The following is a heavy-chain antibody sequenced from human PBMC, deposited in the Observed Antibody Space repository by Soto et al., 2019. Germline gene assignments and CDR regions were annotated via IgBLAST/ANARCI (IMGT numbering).Heavy chain of an antibody. Sequence: LTCAISGDSVSSNSAAWNWIRQSPSRGLEWLGRTYYRSKWYNDYAVSVKSRITINPDTSKNQFSLQLNSVTPEDTAVYYCARVRDFWSGYLSLNWFDPWGQGTLVTVSS. CDR1: GDSVSSNSAA. D-gene: IGHD3-3*01. CDR2: TYYRSKWYN. CDR3: ARVRDFWSGYLSLNWFDP. J-gene: IGHJ5*02. V-gene: IGHV6-1*01.